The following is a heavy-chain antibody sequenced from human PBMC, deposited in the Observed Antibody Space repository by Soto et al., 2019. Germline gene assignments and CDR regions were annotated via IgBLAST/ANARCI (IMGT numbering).Heavy chain of an antibody. J-gene: IGHJ6*02. CDR2: INHSGST. D-gene: IGHD3-10*01. CDR1: GGSFSGYY. CDR3: ARVYGSGSYLPDLWYYYYGMDV. Sequence: PSETLSLTCAVYGGSFSGYYWSWIRQPPGKGLEWIGEINHSGSTNYNPSLKSRVTISVDTSKNQFSLKLSSVTAADTAVYYCARVYGSGSYLPDLWYYYYGMDVWGQATTVTVSS. V-gene: IGHV4-34*01.